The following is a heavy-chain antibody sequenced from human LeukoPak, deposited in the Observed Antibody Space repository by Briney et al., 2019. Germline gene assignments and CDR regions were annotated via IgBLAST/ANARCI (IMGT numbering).Heavy chain of an antibody. CDR3: ARDLGPVTSSFDY. J-gene: IGHJ4*02. Sequence: GGSLRLSCAASGFTFDDYGMSWVRQAPGKGLEWVSGIKWNGGSTGYADSMKGRFTISRDNAKKSLYVQMNSLRAEDTALYYCARDLGPVTSSFDYWGQGTLVTVSS. V-gene: IGHV3-20*04. CDR1: GFTFDDYG. CDR2: IKWNGGST. D-gene: IGHD3-16*01.